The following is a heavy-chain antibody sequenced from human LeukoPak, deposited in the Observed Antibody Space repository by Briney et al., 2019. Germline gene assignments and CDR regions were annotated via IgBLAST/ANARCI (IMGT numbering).Heavy chain of an antibody. CDR2: ISAYNGNT. D-gene: IGHD3-22*01. Sequence: ASVKVSFKASGYTFTIYGISWVRQAPGQGLEWMGWISAYNGNTNYAQKLQGRVTMTTDTSTSTAYMEVRSLRSDDTAVYYCARSRINTYYYDSSGPGAFDIWGQGTMVTVSS. V-gene: IGHV1-18*01. CDR3: ARSRINTYYYDSSGPGAFDI. CDR1: GYTFTIYG. J-gene: IGHJ3*02.